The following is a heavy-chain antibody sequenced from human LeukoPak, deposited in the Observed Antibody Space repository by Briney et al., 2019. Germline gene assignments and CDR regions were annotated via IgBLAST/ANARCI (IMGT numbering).Heavy chain of an antibody. CDR2: IYYSGST. V-gene: IGHV4-59*08. CDR3: ARQGNGDLYYFDY. J-gene: IGHJ4*02. D-gene: IGHD4-17*01. Sequence: PSETLSLTCTVSGGSISYYYWSWIRQPPGKGLEWIGNIYYSGSTKYNPSLKSQITISVDTSKNQFSLKLSSVTAADTAMYYCARQGNGDLYYFDYWGQGTLVTVSS. CDR1: GGSISYYY.